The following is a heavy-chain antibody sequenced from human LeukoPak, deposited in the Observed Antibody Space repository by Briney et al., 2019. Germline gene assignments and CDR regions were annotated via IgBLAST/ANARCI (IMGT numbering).Heavy chain of an antibody. Sequence: PSETLSLTCTGSGGSISGYYWSWIRQPPGKGLEWIGYIYYSGSTNYNPSLKSRVTISVDTSKNQFSLKLSSVTAADTAVYYCARDLRYYYGMDVWGQGTTVTVSS. CDR3: ARDLRYYYGMDV. J-gene: IGHJ6*02. V-gene: IGHV4-59*12. CDR2: IYYSGST. CDR1: GGSISGYY.